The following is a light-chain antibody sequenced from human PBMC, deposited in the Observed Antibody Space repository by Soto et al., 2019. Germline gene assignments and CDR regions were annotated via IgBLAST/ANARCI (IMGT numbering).Light chain of an antibody. CDR1: SSNIGNNY. CDR2: ENN. J-gene: IGLJ1*01. Sequence: QSVLTQPPSVSAAPGQKVTISCSGSSSNIGNNYVSWYQQLPGTATKLLIYENNKRPSGIPDRFSGSKSGTSATLGITGPQTGDEADYYCGTWDSSLSVYVFGGGTKVTVL. V-gene: IGLV1-51*02. CDR3: GTWDSSLSVYV.